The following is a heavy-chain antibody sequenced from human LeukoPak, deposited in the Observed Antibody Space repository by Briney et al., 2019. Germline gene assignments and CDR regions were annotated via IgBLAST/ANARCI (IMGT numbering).Heavy chain of an antibody. CDR1: GYSISSGYY. V-gene: IGHV4-38-2*02. CDR2: IYHSGST. CDR3: ARVGRLWFGESIDY. D-gene: IGHD3-10*01. J-gene: IGHJ4*02. Sequence: SETLSLTCTVSGYSISSGYYWGWIRQPPGKGLEWIGSIYHSGSTSYNPSLKSRVTISVDTSKNQFSLKLSSVTAADTAVYYCARVGRLWFGESIDYWGQGTLVTVSS.